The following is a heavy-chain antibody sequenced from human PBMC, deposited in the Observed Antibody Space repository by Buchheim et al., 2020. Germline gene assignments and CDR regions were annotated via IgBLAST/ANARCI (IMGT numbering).Heavy chain of an antibody. D-gene: IGHD5-12*01. CDR2: ISSSSSYI. Sequence: EVQLVESGGGLVKPGGSLRLSCAASGFTFSSYSMNWVRQAPGKGLEWVSSISSSSSYIYYADSVKGRFTISRDNARNSLYLQMNSLRAEDTAVYYCARVGGYDLDFDWFDPWGQGTL. V-gene: IGHV3-21*01. CDR3: ARVGGYDLDFDWFDP. CDR1: GFTFSSYS. J-gene: IGHJ5*02.